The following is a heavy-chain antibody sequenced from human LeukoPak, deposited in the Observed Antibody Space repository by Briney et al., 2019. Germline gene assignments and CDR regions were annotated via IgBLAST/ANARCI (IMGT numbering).Heavy chain of an antibody. Sequence: GGCLRLSCAASGFTFSRFAMNWVRRAPGKGLEWVSTLTGTGDGTYYADSVKGRFTISRDNSKNTLYLQMNSLRAEDTAVYYCARRHCSGGSCYSSYYLMDVWGQGTTVTVSS. CDR2: LTGTGDGT. J-gene: IGHJ6*02. D-gene: IGHD2-15*01. V-gene: IGHV3-23*01. CDR1: GFTFSRFA. CDR3: ARRHCSGGSCYSSYYLMDV.